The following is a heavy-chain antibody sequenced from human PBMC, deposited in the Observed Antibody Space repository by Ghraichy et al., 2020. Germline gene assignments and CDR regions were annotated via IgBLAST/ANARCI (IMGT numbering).Heavy chain of an antibody. CDR3: ARHFWSGYPTGDY. CDR2: IYSGGST. CDR1: GFTVSSNY. V-gene: IGHV3-53*01. Sequence: GGSLRLSCAASGFTVSSNYMSWVRQAPGKGLEWVSVIYSGGSTYYADSVKGRFTISRDNSKNTLYLQMNSLRAEDTAVYYCARHFWSGYPTGDYWGQGTLVTVSS. J-gene: IGHJ4*02. D-gene: IGHD3-3*02.